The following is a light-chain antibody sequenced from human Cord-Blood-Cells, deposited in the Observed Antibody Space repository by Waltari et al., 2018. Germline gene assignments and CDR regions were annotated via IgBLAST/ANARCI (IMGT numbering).Light chain of an antibody. V-gene: IGLV2-14*01. CDR2: DVS. CDR1: SRYFVRTNY. Sequence: PLTPPTSVSGPPAQSIPISFTATSRYFVRTNYVPRYQQHPGKAPKLMMYDVSNRPSGVSNRFSGSKSGNTASLTISGLQAEDEADYYCSSYTSSSTPYVFGTGTKVTVL. CDR3: SSYTSSSTPYV. J-gene: IGLJ1*01.